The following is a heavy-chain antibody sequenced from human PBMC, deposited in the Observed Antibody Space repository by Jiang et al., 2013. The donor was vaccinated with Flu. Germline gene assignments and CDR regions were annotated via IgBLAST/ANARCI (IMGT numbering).Heavy chain of an antibody. CDR2: INHSGST. CDR1: GGSFSGYY. V-gene: IGHV4-34*01. Sequence: LLKPSETLSLTCAVYGGSFSGYYWSWIRQPPGKGLEWIGEINHSGSTNYNPSLKSRVTISVDTSKNQFSLKLSSVTAADTAVYYCARGGRWELLPYPDYWGQGTLVTVSS. J-gene: IGHJ4*02. D-gene: IGHD1-26*01. CDR3: ARGGRWELLPYPDY.